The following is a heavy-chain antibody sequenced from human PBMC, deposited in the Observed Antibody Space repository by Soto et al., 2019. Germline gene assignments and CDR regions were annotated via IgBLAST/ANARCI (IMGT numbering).Heavy chain of an antibody. Sequence: SVKVSCKASGGTFSSYAISWVRQAPGQGLEWMGGIIPIFGTANYAQKFQGRVTITADESTSTAYMELSSLRSEDTAVYYCAGGGAYYYGSGSSYYYYGMDVWGQGTTVTVSS. V-gene: IGHV1-69*13. D-gene: IGHD3-10*01. CDR3: AGGGAYYYGSGSSYYYYGMDV. CDR1: GGTFSSYA. J-gene: IGHJ6*02. CDR2: IIPIFGTA.